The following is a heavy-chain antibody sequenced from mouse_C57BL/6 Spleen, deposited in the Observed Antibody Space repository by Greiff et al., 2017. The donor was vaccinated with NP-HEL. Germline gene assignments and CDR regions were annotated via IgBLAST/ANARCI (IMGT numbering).Heavy chain of an antibody. Sequence: VQLQQSGPELVKPGASVKISCKASGYSFTGYYMNWVKQSPEKSLEWIGEINPSTGGTTYNQKFKAKATLTVDKSSSTAYMQLKSLTSEDSAVYYCARGDYDGDYFDYWGHGTTLTVSS. CDR2: INPSTGGT. CDR1: GYSFTGYY. D-gene: IGHD2-4*01. CDR3: ARGDYDGDYFDY. V-gene: IGHV1-42*01. J-gene: IGHJ2*01.